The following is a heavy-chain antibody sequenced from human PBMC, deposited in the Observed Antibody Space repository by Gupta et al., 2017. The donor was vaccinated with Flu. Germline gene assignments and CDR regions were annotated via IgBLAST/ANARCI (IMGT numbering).Heavy chain of an antibody. J-gene: IGHJ5*01. CDR2: IWSDSSDQ. CDR1: GFTFSTYA. CDR3: ATGSSGWKADFGS. D-gene: IGHD6-19*01. V-gene: IGHV3-33*01. Sequence: QVQLEESGGSVVQPGRSLRLSCAASGFTFSTYAMHWVRQAPGKGLEWVAVIWSDSSDQYYGDSVKGRFTIFRDNSKNTLYLQMSSLRVEDTAVYYCATGSSGWKADFGSWGPGTLVTVSS.